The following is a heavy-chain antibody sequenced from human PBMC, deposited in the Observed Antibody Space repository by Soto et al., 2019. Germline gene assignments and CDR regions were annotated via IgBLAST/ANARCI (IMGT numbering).Heavy chain of an antibody. J-gene: IGHJ4*02. Sequence: QVQLVQSGAEVKKPGSSVKVSCKASGGSFSSNAISWVRQARGQGLEWMGGILPIFATANYAQKFQGRVPIPADESTSTAYMELSSLISEDTAVYYCATGGRGYSCGGGAPRYHFDYWGQGTLVTVSS. CDR1: GGSFSSNA. CDR3: ATGGRGYSCGGGAPRYHFDY. D-gene: IGHD5-18*01. CDR2: ILPIFATA. V-gene: IGHV1-69*01.